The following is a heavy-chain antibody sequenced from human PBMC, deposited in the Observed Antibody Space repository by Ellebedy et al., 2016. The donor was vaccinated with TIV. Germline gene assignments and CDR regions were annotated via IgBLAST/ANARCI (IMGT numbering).Heavy chain of an antibody. V-gene: IGHV4-39*01. CDR1: GGSISSSSYY. CDR3: ARHNVMDSSGWSNFDY. J-gene: IGHJ4*02. CDR2: IYYSGST. D-gene: IGHD6-19*01. Sequence: SETLSLXCTVSGGSISSSSYYWGWIRQPPGKGLEWIGSIYYSGSTYYNPSLKSRVTISVDTSKNQFSLKLSSVTAADTAVYYCARHNVMDSSGWSNFDYWGQGTLVTVSS.